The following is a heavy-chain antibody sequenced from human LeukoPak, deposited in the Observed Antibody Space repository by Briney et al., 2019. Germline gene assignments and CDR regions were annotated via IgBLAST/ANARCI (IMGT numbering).Heavy chain of an antibody. CDR3: ARAAGSLRFLEWLSAGGGYNWFDP. D-gene: IGHD3-3*01. J-gene: IGHJ5*02. V-gene: IGHV1-46*01. CDR1: GYTFTSYY. CDR2: INPSGGST. Sequence: ASVKVSCKASGYTFTSYYMHWMRQAPGQGLEWMGIINPSGGSTSYAQKFQGRVTMTRDMSTSTVYMELSSLRSEDTAVYYCARAAGSLRFLEWLSAGGGYNWFDPWGQGTLVTVSS.